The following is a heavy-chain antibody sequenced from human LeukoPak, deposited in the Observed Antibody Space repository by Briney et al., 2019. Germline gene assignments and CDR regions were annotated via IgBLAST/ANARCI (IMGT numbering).Heavy chain of an antibody. Sequence: HPGGSLRLPCAASGFFFTNFPMHWVRQAPGKGLEWVAVISSDGNNHFNADSVKGRFTISRDNSNNTVYLQISSLRVEDTAVYFCARGGRGGSALYDFWGQGTLVTVSS. V-gene: IGHV3-30-3*01. CDR1: GFFFTNFP. J-gene: IGHJ4*02. D-gene: IGHD1-26*01. CDR2: ISSDGNNH. CDR3: ARGGRGGSALYDF.